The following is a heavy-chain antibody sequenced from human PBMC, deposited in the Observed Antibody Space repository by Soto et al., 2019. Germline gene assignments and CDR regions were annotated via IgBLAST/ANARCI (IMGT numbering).Heavy chain of an antibody. V-gene: IGHV3-11*06. CDR2: ISSSSSYT. D-gene: IGHD5-12*01. CDR3: ARDGYRYGNYYGMDV. J-gene: IGHJ6*02. Sequence: SLRLSCAASVFTFSDYYMTWIRQAPGKGLEWVSYISSSSSYTNYADSVKGRFTISRDNAKNSLYLQMNSLRPEDTAVYYCARDGYRYGNYYGMDVWGQGTTVTVSS. CDR1: VFTFSDYY.